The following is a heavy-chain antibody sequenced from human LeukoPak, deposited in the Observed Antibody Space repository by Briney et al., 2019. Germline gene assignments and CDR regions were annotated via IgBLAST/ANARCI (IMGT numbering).Heavy chain of an antibody. CDR1: GGTFSSYA. Sequence: ASVKVSCKASGGTFSSYAISWVRQAPGQGLEWMGGIIPIFGTANYAQKFQGRVTITADKSTSTAYMELSSLRSEDTAVYYCAREPPGNNWNYAMGKYYYYMDVWGKGTTVTVSS. CDR3: AREPPGNNWNYAMGKYYYYMDV. D-gene: IGHD1-7*01. V-gene: IGHV1-69*06. J-gene: IGHJ6*03. CDR2: IIPIFGTA.